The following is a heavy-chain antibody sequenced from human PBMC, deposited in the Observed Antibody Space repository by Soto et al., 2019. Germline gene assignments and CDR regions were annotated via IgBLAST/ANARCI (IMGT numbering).Heavy chain of an antibody. Sequence: QVQLVQSGAEVKKPGSSVKVSCKASGGTFSSYAISWVRQAPGQGLEWMGGIIPIFGTANYAQKFQGRVTITPERSTSTAYMELSSLSSEDTAVYYCARLPVRFLHYYYGMDVWGQGTTVTVSS. V-gene: IGHV1-69*05. CDR1: GGTFSSYA. CDR3: ARLPVRFLHYYYGMDV. J-gene: IGHJ6*02. CDR2: IIPIFGTA. D-gene: IGHD3-3*01.